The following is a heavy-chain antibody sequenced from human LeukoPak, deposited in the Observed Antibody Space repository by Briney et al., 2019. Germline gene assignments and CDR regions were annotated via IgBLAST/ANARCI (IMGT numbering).Heavy chain of an antibody. Sequence: GASVKVSCKASGYTFTGYYMHWVRQAPGQGLEWMGWINPNSGGTNYAQKFQGRVTMTRDTSISTAYMELSRLRSDDTAVYYCARVGRGVVVPAAKYFDYWGQGTLVTVSS. CDR3: ARVGRGVVVPAAKYFDY. D-gene: IGHD2-2*01. J-gene: IGHJ4*02. V-gene: IGHV1-2*02. CDR1: GYTFTGYY. CDR2: INPNSGGT.